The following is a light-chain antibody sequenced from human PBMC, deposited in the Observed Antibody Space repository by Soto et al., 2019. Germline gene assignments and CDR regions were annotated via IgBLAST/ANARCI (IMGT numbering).Light chain of an antibody. V-gene: IGKV3-11*01. Sequence: EIVLTQSPATLSLSPGERATLSCRASQSVSSYLAWYQQKPGQAPRLLIYDASNRATGIPARFSGSGSGTDFTLTISSLEPEDFAVYYCQRRSSWPPLTFGGGTKLEIK. CDR1: QSVSSY. CDR3: QRRSSWPPLT. J-gene: IGKJ4*01. CDR2: DAS.